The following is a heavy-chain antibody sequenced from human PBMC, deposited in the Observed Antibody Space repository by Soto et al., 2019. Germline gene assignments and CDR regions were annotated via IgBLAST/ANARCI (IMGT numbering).Heavy chain of an antibody. CDR1: GQSFSGHS. Sequence: QVQLQQWGAGLVKPSETLSLSCAVYGQSFSGHSWAWIRQPPGKGLEWIGEINESGSTYYKPSLKSRVTISTATSKNQCSLKLSSVSAADTAAYFCARGSGIVALPGELEDVKYDYWGQGTLVNVSS. J-gene: IGHJ4*02. D-gene: IGHD1-1*01. CDR2: INESGST. CDR3: ARGSGIVALPGELEDVKYDY. V-gene: IGHV4-34*01.